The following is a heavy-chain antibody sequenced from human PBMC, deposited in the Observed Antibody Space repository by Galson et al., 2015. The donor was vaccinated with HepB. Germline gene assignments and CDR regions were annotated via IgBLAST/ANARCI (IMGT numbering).Heavy chain of an antibody. Sequence: ETLSLTCTVSGASISSSSYYWGWIRQPPGKGLEWIESFFYSGSTYYNPSLKSRIATSVDTSKNLFSLKLRSVTAADTAVYYCARTMVGAATSFDYWGQGTLVTVSS. D-gene: IGHD1-26*01. CDR2: FFYSGST. V-gene: IGHV4-39*01. CDR1: GASISSSSYY. CDR3: ARTMVGAATSFDY. J-gene: IGHJ4*02.